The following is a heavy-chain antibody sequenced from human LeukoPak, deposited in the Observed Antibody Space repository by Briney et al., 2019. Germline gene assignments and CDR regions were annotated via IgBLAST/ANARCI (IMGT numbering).Heavy chain of an antibody. CDR3: ARDFWSGY. Sequence: PGRSLRLSCVASGFTFNIYAMHWVRQVPGKGLEWVSTISYDGSKKYYADSVKGRFTISRDNAKNSLYLQMNSLRAEDTAVYYCARDFWSGYWGQGTLVTVSS. J-gene: IGHJ4*02. CDR2: ISYDGSKK. V-gene: IGHV3-30-3*01. CDR1: GFTFNIYA. D-gene: IGHD3-3*01.